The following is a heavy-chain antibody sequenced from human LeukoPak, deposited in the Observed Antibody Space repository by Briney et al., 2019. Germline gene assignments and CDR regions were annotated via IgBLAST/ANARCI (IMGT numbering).Heavy chain of an antibody. Sequence: ASVTVSCKASGYTFTGYYMHWVRQAPGQGLEWMGWINPNSGGTNYAQKIQGRVTMTRDTSISTAYMELSRLRSDDTAVYYCARDRTKYCRSTSCPLDYWGQGTLVTVSS. CDR1: GYTFTGYY. V-gene: IGHV1-2*02. J-gene: IGHJ4*02. D-gene: IGHD2-2*01. CDR3: ARDRTKYCRSTSCPLDY. CDR2: INPNSGGT.